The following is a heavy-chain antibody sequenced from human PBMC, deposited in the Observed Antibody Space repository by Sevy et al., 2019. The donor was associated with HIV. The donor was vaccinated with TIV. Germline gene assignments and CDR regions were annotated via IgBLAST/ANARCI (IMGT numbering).Heavy chain of an antibody. Sequence: GGSLRLSCAASVFTVSSYAMSWVRPAPGKGLEWVSAISGSGGSTYYADSVKGRFTISRDNSKNTLYLQMNSLRAEDTAVYYCAKDVLDTAMVTIDYWGQGTLVTVSS. CDR3: AKDVLDTAMVTIDY. J-gene: IGHJ4*02. V-gene: IGHV3-23*01. D-gene: IGHD5-18*01. CDR1: VFTVSSYA. CDR2: ISGSGGST.